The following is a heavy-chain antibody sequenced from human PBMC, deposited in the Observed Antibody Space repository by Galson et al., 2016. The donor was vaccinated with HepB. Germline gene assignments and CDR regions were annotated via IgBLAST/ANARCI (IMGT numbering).Heavy chain of an antibody. CDR1: GFSFSSYG. V-gene: IGHV3-23*01. CDR3: ARGRDVVARSGVDF. Sequence: SLRLSCAASGFSFSSYGMHWVRQAPGKGLEWVSAIVGNGGSTFYADSLQGRFAISRDNSKNTLYLQMKSLRAADTAIYYCARGRDVVARSGVDFWGQGTLVTVSS. D-gene: IGHD3-3*01. J-gene: IGHJ4*02. CDR2: IVGNGGST.